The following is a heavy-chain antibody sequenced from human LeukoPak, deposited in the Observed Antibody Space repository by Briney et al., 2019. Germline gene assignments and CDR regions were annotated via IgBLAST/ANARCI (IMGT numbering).Heavy chain of an antibody. CDR3: ARDRGYSYARPFDY. CDR2: ISSSSSTI. J-gene: IGHJ4*02. CDR1: GFTFDDYA. D-gene: IGHD5-18*01. Sequence: PGRSLRLSCAASGFTFDDYAMHWVRQAPGKGLEWVSYISSSSSTIYYADSVKGRFTISRDNAKNSLYLQMNSLRAEDTAVYYCARDRGYSYARPFDYWGQGTLVTVSS. V-gene: IGHV3-48*01.